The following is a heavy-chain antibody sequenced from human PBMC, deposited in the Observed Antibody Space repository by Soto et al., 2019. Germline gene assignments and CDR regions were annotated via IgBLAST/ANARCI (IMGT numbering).Heavy chain of an antibody. V-gene: IGHV4-39*01. CDR1: GGSISSSSYY. Sequence: QLQLQESGPGLVKPSETLSLTCTVSGGSISSSSYYWGWIRQPPGKGLEWIGSIYYSGSTYYNPSLTSRVTISVDTSKNQFSLKLSSVTAADTAVYYCAGIEMATVAFDIWGQGTMVTVSS. D-gene: IGHD5-12*01. CDR2: IYYSGST. CDR3: AGIEMATVAFDI. J-gene: IGHJ3*02.